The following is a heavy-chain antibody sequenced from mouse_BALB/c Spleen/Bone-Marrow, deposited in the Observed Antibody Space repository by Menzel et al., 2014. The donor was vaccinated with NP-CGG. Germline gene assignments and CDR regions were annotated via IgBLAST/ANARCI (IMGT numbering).Heavy chain of an antibody. CDR1: GYTFTSYT. CDR2: INPSSGYT. J-gene: IGHJ1*01. CDR3: AIYDYDVRYFDV. V-gene: IGHV1-4*01. D-gene: IGHD2-4*01. Sequence: VQLQQSGAELARPGASVKMSCKASGYTFTSYTMHWVKQRPGQGLEWIGYINPSSGYTNYHQKFKDKATLTADKSSSTAYMQLSSLTSEDSAVYYCAIYDYDVRYFDVWGAGTTVTVSS.